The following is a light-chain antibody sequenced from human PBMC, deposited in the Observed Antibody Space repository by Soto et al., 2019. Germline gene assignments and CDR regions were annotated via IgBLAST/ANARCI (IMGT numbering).Light chain of an antibody. CDR3: SSYTSTSTLHYV. CDR2: EVS. V-gene: IGLV2-14*01. Sequence: QSALTQSASVSGSPGQSITISCTGTSSDVGDYNYVSWYQQHPGKAPKLMIYEVSNRPSGVSNRFSGSKSGNTASLTISGLQAEDEADYFCSSYTSTSTLHYVFGTGTKLTVL. CDR1: SSDVGDYNY. J-gene: IGLJ1*01.